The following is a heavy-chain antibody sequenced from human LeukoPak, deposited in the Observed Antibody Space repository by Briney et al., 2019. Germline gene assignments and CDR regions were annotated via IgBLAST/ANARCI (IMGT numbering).Heavy chain of an antibody. CDR2: IYAGGST. Sequence: GGSLRLSCEGSAFIFSGHWMNWVRQAPGKGLEWVSVIYAGGSTFYADSVKGRFIISRDNSKNTLYLQMNSLRAEDTAVYYCAKKGVYYDSSGYYPVMDVWGQGTTVTVSS. CDR1: AFIFSGHW. V-gene: IGHV3-53*01. J-gene: IGHJ6*02. CDR3: AKKGVYYDSSGYYPVMDV. D-gene: IGHD3-22*01.